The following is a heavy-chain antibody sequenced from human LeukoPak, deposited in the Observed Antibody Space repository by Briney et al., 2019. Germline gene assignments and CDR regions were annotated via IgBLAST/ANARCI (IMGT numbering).Heavy chain of an antibody. CDR1: GFTFSSYW. CDR3: ARESAVAATSDY. D-gene: IGHD6-19*01. Sequence: GGSLRLSCVASGFTFSSYWMHWVRQAPGKGLVWVSRINSDGSSTSYADSVKGRFTISRDSAKNTLYLQMNSLRAEDTAVYYCARESAVAATSDYWGQGTLVTVSS. V-gene: IGHV3-74*01. J-gene: IGHJ4*02. CDR2: INSDGSST.